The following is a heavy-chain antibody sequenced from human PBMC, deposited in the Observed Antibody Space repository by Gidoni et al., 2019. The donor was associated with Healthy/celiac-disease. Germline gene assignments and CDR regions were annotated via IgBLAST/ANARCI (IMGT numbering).Heavy chain of an antibody. CDR3: ARARDYDFWSGSLPYYFDY. J-gene: IGHJ4*02. Sequence: EVQLVESGGGLVQPGGSLRLSCAASGFTFSSYSMNWVRQAPGKGLEWVSYISSSSSTIYYADSVKCRFTISRDNAKNSLYLQMNSLRDEDTAVYYCARARDYDFWSGSLPYYFDYWGQGTLVTVSS. V-gene: IGHV3-48*02. D-gene: IGHD3-3*01. CDR1: GFTFSSYS. CDR2: ISSSSSTI.